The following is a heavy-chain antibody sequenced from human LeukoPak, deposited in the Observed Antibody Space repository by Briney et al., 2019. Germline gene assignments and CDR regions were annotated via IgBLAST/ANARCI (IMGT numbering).Heavy chain of an antibody. CDR3: ARGIARGGYYYMDV. CDR2: ISSSSSYI. Sequence: GGSLRLSCAASGFTFSSYSMNWVRQAPGKGLEWVSSISSSSSYIYYADSVKGRFTISRDNAKNSLYLQMNSLRAEDTAVYYCARGIARGGYYYMDVWGKGTTVTVSS. D-gene: IGHD3-16*01. V-gene: IGHV3-21*01. CDR1: GFTFSSYS. J-gene: IGHJ6*03.